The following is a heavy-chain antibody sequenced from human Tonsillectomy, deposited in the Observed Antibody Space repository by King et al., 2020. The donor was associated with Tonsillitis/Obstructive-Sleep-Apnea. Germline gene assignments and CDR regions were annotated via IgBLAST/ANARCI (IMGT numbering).Heavy chain of an antibody. D-gene: IGHD6-19*01. CDR3: ARELGSGWVGDAFDI. V-gene: IGHV3-33*01. Sequence: QLVQSGGGVVQPGRSLRLSCAASGFTFSSDGMHWVRQAPGKGLEWVAVIWYDGSNKYYADSVKGRFTISRDNSKNTLYLQMNSLRAEDTAVYYCARELGSGWVGDAFDIWGQGTMVTVSS. CDR1: GFTFSSDG. CDR2: IWYDGSNK. J-gene: IGHJ3*02.